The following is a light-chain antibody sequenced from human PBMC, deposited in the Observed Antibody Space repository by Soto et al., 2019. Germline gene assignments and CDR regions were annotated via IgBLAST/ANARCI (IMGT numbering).Light chain of an antibody. CDR3: HSISTTHHWV. Sequence: QSALTQPASVSGSPGQSITISCTGTRSDVGGYNSVCWHQQHPGKAPKLIIYEVSNRPSGISDRFSASKSGNTASLTISGVQAGDQGYYFFHSISTTHHWVFGGGTKLTVL. CDR2: EVS. J-gene: IGLJ3*02. CDR1: RSDVGGYNS. V-gene: IGLV2-14*01.